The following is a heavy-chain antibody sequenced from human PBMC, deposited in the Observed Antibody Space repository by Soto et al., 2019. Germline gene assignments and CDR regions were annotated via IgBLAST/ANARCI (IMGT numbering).Heavy chain of an antibody. Sequence: PSETLSLTXTVSGGSISPYYWSWIRQTPGKGLEWIGYIYYSGSTNYNPSLKSRVTISVDTSKNQCSLKLSSVTAADTAVYHCARAAYYSDSSGYFLDNWGQGTLVTVSS. CDR2: IYYSGST. CDR3: ARAAYYSDSSGYFLDN. V-gene: IGHV4-59*01. CDR1: GGSISPYY. D-gene: IGHD3-22*01. J-gene: IGHJ4*02.